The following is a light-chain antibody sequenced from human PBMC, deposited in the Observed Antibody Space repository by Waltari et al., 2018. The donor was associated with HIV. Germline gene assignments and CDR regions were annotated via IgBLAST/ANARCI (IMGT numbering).Light chain of an antibody. J-gene: IGKJ3*01. CDR1: QTGLYSDNKNY. CDR2: WAS. CDR3: QQYFGSPFT. V-gene: IGKV4-1*01. Sequence: DIVMTQSPDSLAVSLGERATINCKSSQTGLYSDNKNYLAWYQKKPGQPPRLLFSWASTRESGVPDRFSGSGSGPAFTLAICSLEAEDVAVYYCQQYFGSPFTFGPGTKVEIK.